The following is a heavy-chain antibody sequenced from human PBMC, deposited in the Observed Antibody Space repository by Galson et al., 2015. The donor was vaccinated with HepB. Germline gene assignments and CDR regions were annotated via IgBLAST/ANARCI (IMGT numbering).Heavy chain of an antibody. CDR1: GFNFNSYS. V-gene: IGHV3-21*01. J-gene: IGHJ4*02. D-gene: IGHD4-11*01. CDR2: ISSSSSYI. Sequence: SLRLSCAASGFNFNSYSMNWVRQAPRKGLEWVSSISSSSSYIYYADSVKGRFTISRDNAKNSMDLQMNSLRAKDTAMYYCARALTVGPYYFDFWGQGTLLTVPS. CDR3: ARALTVGPYYFDF.